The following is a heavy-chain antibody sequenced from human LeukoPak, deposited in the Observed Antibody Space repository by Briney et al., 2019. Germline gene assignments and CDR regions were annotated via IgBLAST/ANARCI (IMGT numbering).Heavy chain of an antibody. V-gene: IGHV3-23*01. Sequence: PGGSLRLSCAASGFTFSSYAMSWVRQAPGKGLEWVSAISGSGGSTYYADSVKGRFTISRDNSKNTLYLQMNSLRAEDTAVYYCAKDDVGYSSSWYFSRFDYWGQGTLVTVSS. J-gene: IGHJ4*02. CDR2: ISGSGGST. D-gene: IGHD6-13*01. CDR1: GFTFSSYA. CDR3: AKDDVGYSSSWYFSRFDY.